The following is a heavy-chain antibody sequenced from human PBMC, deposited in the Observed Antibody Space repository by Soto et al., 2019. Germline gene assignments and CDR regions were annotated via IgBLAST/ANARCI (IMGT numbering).Heavy chain of an antibody. Sequence: QVQLVESGGGVVQPGRSLRLSCAASGFTFSSYGMHWVRQAPGKGLEWVAVIWYDGSNKYYADSVKGRFTISRDNSKKALYLQMNSLRADDTAVYYCARESDSSSWYFDYWGQGTLVTVSS. J-gene: IGHJ4*02. CDR2: IWYDGSNK. V-gene: IGHV3-33*01. CDR3: ARESDSSSWYFDY. D-gene: IGHD6-13*01. CDR1: GFTFSSYG.